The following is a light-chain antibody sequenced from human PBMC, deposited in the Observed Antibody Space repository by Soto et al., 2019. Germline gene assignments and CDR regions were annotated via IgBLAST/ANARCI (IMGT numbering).Light chain of an antibody. CDR2: GAS. V-gene: IGKV3-15*01. Sequence: DIVMTQSPAPLSVSPGERATLSCRASQSVSSNLAWYQQKPGQAPRLLIYGASTRATGIPARFSGSGSGTDFTLTISRLEPEDFAVYYCQQYGSSGTFGQGTKVDIK. CDR3: QQYGSSGT. J-gene: IGKJ1*01. CDR1: QSVSSN.